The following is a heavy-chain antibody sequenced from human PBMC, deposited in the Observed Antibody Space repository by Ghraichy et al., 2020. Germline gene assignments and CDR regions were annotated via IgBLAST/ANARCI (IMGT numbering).Heavy chain of an antibody. J-gene: IGHJ6*02. D-gene: IGHD1-7*01. CDR2: TYSAGGT. Sequence: LSLTCAASGFTVYSHYMTWVRPAPGKGLECVSVTYSAGGTYYADSVKGRFSSSRDVSKKTLYLQMDSLRAEDTALYYCARAPGLIGSTSQEAYGMDVWGQGTWVTVSS. CDR1: GFTVYSHY. V-gene: IGHV3-66*01. CDR3: ARAPGLIGSTSQEAYGMDV.